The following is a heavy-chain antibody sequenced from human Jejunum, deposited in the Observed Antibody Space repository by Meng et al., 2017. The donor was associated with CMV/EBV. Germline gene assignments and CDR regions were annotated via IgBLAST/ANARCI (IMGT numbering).Heavy chain of an antibody. CDR2: IHHSGDT. D-gene: IGHD2-2*01. V-gene: IGHV4-59*01. CDR3: AKTARIPAA. CDR1: GDSIDASE. Sequence: LTGISYGDSIDASEGGWCRQAPVKGLESIGYIHHSGDTNYNPALMSRATMSLDMSKNQLSLRLTSVTAADTAVYYCAKTARIPAAWGQGTLVTVS. J-gene: IGHJ1*01.